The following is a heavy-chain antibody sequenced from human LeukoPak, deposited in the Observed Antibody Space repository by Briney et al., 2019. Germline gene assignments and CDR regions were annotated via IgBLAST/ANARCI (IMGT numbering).Heavy chain of an antibody. CDR2: ISYDGSNK. V-gene: IGHV3-30-3*01. Sequence: GGSLRLSCAASGFTFSSYAKHWVRQAPGKGLEWVAVISYDGSNKYYADSVKGRFTISRDNSKNTLYLQMNSLRAEDTAVYYCARDTPYYYDSSGYNFDYWGQGTLVTVSS. CDR3: ARDTPYYYDSSGYNFDY. D-gene: IGHD3-22*01. CDR1: GFTFSSYA. J-gene: IGHJ4*02.